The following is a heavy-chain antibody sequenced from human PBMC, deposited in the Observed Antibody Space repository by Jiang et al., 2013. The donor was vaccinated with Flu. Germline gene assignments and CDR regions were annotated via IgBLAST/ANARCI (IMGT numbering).Heavy chain of an antibody. J-gene: IGHJ5*02. CDR3: AKDPPYCSSTSCWPFDP. D-gene: IGHD2-2*01. CDR1: GFTFSSYG. CDR2: ISYDGSNK. V-gene: IGHV3-30*18. Sequence: QLLESGGGVVQPGRSLRLSCAASGFTFSSYGMHWVRQAPGKGLEWVAVISYDGSNKYYADSVKGRFTISRDNSKNTLYLQMNSLRAEDTAVYYCAKDPPYCSSTSCWPFDPWGQGTLVTVSS.